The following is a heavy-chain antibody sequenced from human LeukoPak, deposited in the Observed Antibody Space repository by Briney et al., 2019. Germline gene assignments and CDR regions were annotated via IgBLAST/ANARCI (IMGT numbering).Heavy chain of an antibody. CDR3: ASGSGDYGDCLFDY. CDR2: IYYNGST. J-gene: IGHJ4*02. Sequence: SETLSLTCTVSGGSISSSSYYWGWIRQPPGKGLEWIGSIYYNGSTNYNPSLKSRVTISVDTSKNQFSLKLGSVTAADTAVYYCASGSGDYGDCLFDYWGQGTLVTVSS. V-gene: IGHV4-39*07. CDR1: GGSISSSSYY. D-gene: IGHD4-17*01.